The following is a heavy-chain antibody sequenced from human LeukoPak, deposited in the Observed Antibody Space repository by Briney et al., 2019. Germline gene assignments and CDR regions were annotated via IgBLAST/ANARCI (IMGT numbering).Heavy chain of an antibody. V-gene: IGHV3-11*05. CDR3: ARVGGWVFDS. CDR1: GFIFSDYY. D-gene: IGHD6-19*01. CDR2: ISNTDSYT. Sequence: NPGGSLRLSCAASGFIFSDYYMTWVRQAPGKGLERISYISNTDSYTNYADSVKGRFTISRDNAKNSLYLQMNSLRAEDTAVYYCARVGGWVFDSWGQGTLVTVSS. J-gene: IGHJ4*02.